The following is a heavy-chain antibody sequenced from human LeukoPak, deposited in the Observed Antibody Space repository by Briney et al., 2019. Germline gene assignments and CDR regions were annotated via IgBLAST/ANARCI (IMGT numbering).Heavy chain of an antibody. CDR2: INHSGST. J-gene: IGHJ4*02. CDR3: ARGGKAGL. Sequence: SETLSLTCAVYGGSFSGYYWSWIRQPPGKGLEWIGEINHSGSTNYNPSLKSRVTISVDTSKNQFSLKLSPVTAADTAVYYCARGGKAGLWGQGTLVTVSS. V-gene: IGHV4-34*01. CDR1: GGSFSGYY. D-gene: IGHD1-14*01.